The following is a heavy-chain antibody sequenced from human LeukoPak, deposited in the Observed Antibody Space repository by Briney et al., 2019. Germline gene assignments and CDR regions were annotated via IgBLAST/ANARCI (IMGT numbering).Heavy chain of an antibody. CDR1: GGSISSYY. Sequence: SETLSLTCTVSGGSISSYYWSWIRQPPGKGLEWIGYIYYSVSTNYNPSLKSRVTISVDTSKNQFSLKLSSVTAADTAVYYCARDQPASYYDILTGYPSGYYYGMDVWGQGTTVTVSS. D-gene: IGHD3-9*01. CDR2: IYYSVST. CDR3: ARDQPASYYDILTGYPSGYYYGMDV. J-gene: IGHJ6*02. V-gene: IGHV4-59*01.